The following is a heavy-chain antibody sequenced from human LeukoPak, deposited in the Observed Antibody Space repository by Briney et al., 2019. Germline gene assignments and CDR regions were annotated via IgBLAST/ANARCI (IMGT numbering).Heavy chain of an antibody. V-gene: IGHV4-59*01. CDR2: IYYSGST. Sequence: SETLSLTCTVSGGSISSYYWSWIRQPPGKGLEWIGYIYYSGSTNYNPSLKSRVTISVDTSKNQFSLKLSSVTAADTAVYYCARNNGEYYLDYWGQGTLVTVSS. CDR1: GGSISSYY. CDR3: ARNNGEYYLDY. D-gene: IGHD1/OR15-1a*01. J-gene: IGHJ4*02.